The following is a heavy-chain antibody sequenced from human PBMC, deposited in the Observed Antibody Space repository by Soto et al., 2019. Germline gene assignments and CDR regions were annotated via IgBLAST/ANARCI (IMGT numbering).Heavy chain of an antibody. CDR1: GSSISPYY. CDR3: AREKDRILGGYAFGY. V-gene: IGHV4-59*01. Sequence: QVQLQESGPRLVKPSETLSLTCSVSGSSISPYYWTWLRQAPGKGLAWIGYLFYRGTATYNPALKSRVTISLDTSKKQVSLRLSSVTAADTAVYYCAREKDRILGGYAFGYWGPGTMVTVSS. D-gene: IGHD1-26*01. CDR2: LFYRGTA. J-gene: IGHJ3*01.